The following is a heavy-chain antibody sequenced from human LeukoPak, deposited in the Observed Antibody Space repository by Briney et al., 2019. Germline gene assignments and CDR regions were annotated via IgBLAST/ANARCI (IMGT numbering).Heavy chain of an antibody. V-gene: IGHV3-30*04. Sequence: GGSLRLSCAASGFTFGDYAMHWVRQAPGKGLEWVAVISYDGSNKYYADSVKGRFTISRDNSKNTLYLQMNSLRAEDTAVYYCAKEGSGSYYFDYWGQGTLVTVSS. CDR1: GFTFGDYA. CDR3: AKEGSGSYYFDY. CDR2: ISYDGSNK. J-gene: IGHJ4*02. D-gene: IGHD1-26*01.